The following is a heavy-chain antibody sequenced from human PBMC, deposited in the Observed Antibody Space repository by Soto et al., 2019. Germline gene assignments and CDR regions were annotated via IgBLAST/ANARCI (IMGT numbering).Heavy chain of an antibody. CDR2: IVVGSGNT. Sequence: QMQLVQSGPEVKKPGTSVKVSCKASGFTFTSSAMQWVRQARGQRLEWIGWIVVGSGNTNYAQKFQERVTITRDMSTSTAYMELSSLRSEDMGVYYCAAVPYCSSTSCYLGGMDVWGQGTTVTVSS. CDR3: AAVPYCSSTSCYLGGMDV. D-gene: IGHD2-2*01. CDR1: GFTFTSSA. J-gene: IGHJ6*02. V-gene: IGHV1-58*02.